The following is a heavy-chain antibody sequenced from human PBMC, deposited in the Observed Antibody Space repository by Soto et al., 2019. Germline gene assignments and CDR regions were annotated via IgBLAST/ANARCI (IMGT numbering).Heavy chain of an antibody. CDR1: GYTFTGYY. D-gene: IGHD3-9*01. J-gene: IGHJ4*02. CDR2: INPNSGGT. V-gene: IGHV1-2*04. Sequence: GASVKVSCKASGYTFTGYYMHWVRQAPGQGLEWMGRINPNSGGTNYAQKFQGWVTMTRDTSISTAYMELSRLRSDDTAVYYCARESYYDILTGYYSGPRDPLDYWGQGTLVTVSS. CDR3: ARESYYDILTGYYSGPRDPLDY.